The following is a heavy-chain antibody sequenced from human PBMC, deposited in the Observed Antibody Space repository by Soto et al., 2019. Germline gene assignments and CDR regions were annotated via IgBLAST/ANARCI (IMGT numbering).Heavy chain of an antibody. D-gene: IGHD1-26*01. Sequence: GGSLRLSCAASGFTFSSYSMNWVRQAPGKGLEWVSYISSSSSTIYYADSVKGRFTISRDNAKNSLYLQMNSLRDEDTAVYYCARDPTTEWELPNYYYYYGMDVWGQGTTVTVSS. CDR1: GFTFSSYS. CDR2: ISSSSSTI. CDR3: ARDPTTEWELPNYYYYYGMDV. V-gene: IGHV3-48*02. J-gene: IGHJ6*02.